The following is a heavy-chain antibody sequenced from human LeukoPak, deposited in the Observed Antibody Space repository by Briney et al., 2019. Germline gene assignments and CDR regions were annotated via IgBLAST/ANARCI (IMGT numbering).Heavy chain of an antibody. CDR1: GFTFSSSA. Sequence: PGGSLRLSCAASGFTFSSSAMSWVRQAPGMGLEWVSAISNNGGYTYYADSVQGRFTISRDNSKNTLYLQMNSLRAEDTAVYYCAKRLAMTGTYHFDYWGQGTLVTVSS. CDR2: ISNNGGYT. CDR3: AKRLAMTGTYHFDY. D-gene: IGHD6-19*01. V-gene: IGHV3-23*01. J-gene: IGHJ4*02.